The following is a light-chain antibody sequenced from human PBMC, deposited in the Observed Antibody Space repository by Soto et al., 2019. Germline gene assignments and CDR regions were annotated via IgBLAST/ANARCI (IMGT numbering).Light chain of an antibody. Sequence: QSALTQPPSVSGAPGQRVTISCTGSSSNIGAGYDVHWYQQLPGTAPKLLINGDSNRLSGVPDRFSGSKSGASASLAINGLQAEDEADYYCQSFDSSLSGSGVVFGGGTQLTVL. CDR1: SSNIGAGYD. J-gene: IGLJ2*01. CDR3: QSFDSSLSGSGVV. V-gene: IGLV1-40*01. CDR2: GDS.